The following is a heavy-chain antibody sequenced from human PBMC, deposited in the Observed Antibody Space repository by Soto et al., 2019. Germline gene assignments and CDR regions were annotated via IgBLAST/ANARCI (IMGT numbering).Heavy chain of an antibody. V-gene: IGHV5-10-1*01. J-gene: IGHJ6*02. CDR3: VRGSSSPDYYYGMDV. CDR2: IDPSDSYT. CDR1: AYGSTSHS. D-gene: IGHD6-6*01. Sequence: LVESLKISSEVSAYGSTSHSARWERPLPGKGLEWMGRIDPSDSYTNYSPSFQGHVTISADKSISTAYLQWSSLKTSDTAMYYCVRGSSSPDYYYGMDVWGQGTPVTV.